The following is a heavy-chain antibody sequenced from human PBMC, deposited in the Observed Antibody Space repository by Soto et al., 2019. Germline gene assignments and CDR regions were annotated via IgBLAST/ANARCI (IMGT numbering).Heavy chain of an antibody. CDR2: ITPIYPTT. CDR1: GGTFYTYT. Sequence: SVKVSCKASGGTFYTYTFSWVRQAPGQGLEWMGSITPIYPTTNYAEKSQGRLTVTADGSTNTAYMELNSLTSEDTAVYYCARIPRYSFPTPDDLDSWGQGTLVTVSS. J-gene: IGHJ4*02. V-gene: IGHV1-69*13. CDR3: ARIPRYSFPTPDDLDS. D-gene: IGHD5-18*01.